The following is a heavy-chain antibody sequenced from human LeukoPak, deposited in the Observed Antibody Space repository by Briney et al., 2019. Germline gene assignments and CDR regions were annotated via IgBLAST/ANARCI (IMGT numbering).Heavy chain of an antibody. Sequence: ASVKVSCKASGYTFTGYYLHWVRQAPGQGLEWMGWINPNSGGTNYAQKLQGRVTMTTDTSTSTAYMELRSLRSDDTAVYYCGTTVTTDYYYYGMDVWGQGTTVTVSS. J-gene: IGHJ6*02. CDR2: INPNSGGT. D-gene: IGHD4-17*01. V-gene: IGHV1-2*02. CDR3: GTTVTTDYYYYGMDV. CDR1: GYTFTGYY.